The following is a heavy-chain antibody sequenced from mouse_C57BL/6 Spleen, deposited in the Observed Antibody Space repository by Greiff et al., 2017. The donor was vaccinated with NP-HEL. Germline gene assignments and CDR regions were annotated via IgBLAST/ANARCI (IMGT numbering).Heavy chain of an antibody. V-gene: IGHV5-9-1*02. D-gene: IGHD1-1*01. CDR3: TRDPTTVVFDY. Sequence: EVKVVESGEGLVKPGGSLKLSCAASGFTFSSYAMSWVRQTPEKRLEWVAYISSGGDYIYYADTVKGRFTISRDNARNTLYLQMSSLKSEDTAMYYCTRDPTTVVFDYWGQGTTLTVSS. J-gene: IGHJ2*01. CDR1: GFTFSSYA. CDR2: ISSGGDYI.